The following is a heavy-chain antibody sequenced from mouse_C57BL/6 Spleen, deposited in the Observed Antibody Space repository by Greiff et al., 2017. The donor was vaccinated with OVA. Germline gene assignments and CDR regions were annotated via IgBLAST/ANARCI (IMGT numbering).Heavy chain of an antibody. CDR1: GYTFTSYC. D-gene: IGHD3-1*01. J-gene: IGHJ4*01. CDR3: ARWATDAMDY. CDR2: IDPSDSYT. Sequence: QVQLQQSGAELVKPGASVKLSCKASGYTFTSYCMQWVKQRPGQGLEWIGEIDPSDSYTNYNQKFKGKATLTVDTSSSTAYMQLSSLTSEDSAVYYCARWATDAMDYWGQGTSVTVSS. V-gene: IGHV1-50*01.